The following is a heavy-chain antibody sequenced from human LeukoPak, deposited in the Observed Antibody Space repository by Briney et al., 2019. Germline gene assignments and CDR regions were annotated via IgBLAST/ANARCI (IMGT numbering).Heavy chain of an antibody. D-gene: IGHD6-19*01. CDR1: GYNFTSYW. CDR2: IYPDDSDT. Sequence: GESLKISCKGFGYNFTSYWIGWVRQMPGKGVEWMGIIYPDDSDTRYSPSFEGQVTISADKSISTAYLHWSSLKASDTAIYYCARRRGYSSGWATSGPYYFDYWGQGTLVTVSS. J-gene: IGHJ4*02. CDR3: ARRRGYSSGWATSGPYYFDY. V-gene: IGHV5-51*01.